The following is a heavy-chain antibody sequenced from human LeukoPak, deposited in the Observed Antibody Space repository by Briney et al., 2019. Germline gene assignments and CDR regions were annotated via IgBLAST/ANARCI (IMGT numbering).Heavy chain of an antibody. CDR2: IYTSGST. J-gene: IGHJ5*02. V-gene: IGHV4-4*07. D-gene: IGHD1-26*01. CDR1: GGSISSYY. Sequence: KSSETLSLTCTVSGGSISSYYWSWIRQPPGKGLEWIGRIYTSGSTNYNPSPKSRVTISVDTSKNQFSLKLSSVTAADTAVYYCARSRGSYYHWFDPWGQGTLVTVSS. CDR3: ARSRGSYYHWFDP.